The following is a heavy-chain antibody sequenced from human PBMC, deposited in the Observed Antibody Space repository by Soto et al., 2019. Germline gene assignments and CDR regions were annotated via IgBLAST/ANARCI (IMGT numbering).Heavy chain of an antibody. CDR1: GGTFSSYA. V-gene: IGHV1-69*12. CDR3: ARDGYYYDSSGYYSYFDY. Sequence: QVQLVQSGAEVKKPGSSVKVSCKASGGTFSSYAISWVRQAPGQGLEWMGGIIPIFGTANYAQKFPGRVTITADESTSTAYMELSSLRSEDTAVYYCARDGYYYDSSGYYSYFDYGGQGTLVTVSS. D-gene: IGHD3-22*01. J-gene: IGHJ4*02. CDR2: IIPIFGTA.